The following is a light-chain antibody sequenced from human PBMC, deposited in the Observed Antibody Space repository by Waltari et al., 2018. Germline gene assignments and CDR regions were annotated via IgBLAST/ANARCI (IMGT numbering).Light chain of an antibody. Sequence: QTVVTQEPPLTVSPGGTVTPTCASSPGAVTSGFYQSWFQQKPGQPPRALIYSTNNKHSWTPARFSGSLLGGKAALTLSGVQVEDEAEYYCLLYYGGAQVFGGGTKLTVL. CDR2: STN. J-gene: IGLJ3*02. V-gene: IGLV7-43*01. CDR1: PGAVTSGFY. CDR3: LLYYGGAQV.